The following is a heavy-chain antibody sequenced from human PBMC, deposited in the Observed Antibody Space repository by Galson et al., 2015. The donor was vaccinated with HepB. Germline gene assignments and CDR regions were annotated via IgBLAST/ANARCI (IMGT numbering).Heavy chain of an antibody. D-gene: IGHD2-21*01. CDR1: GFTFKTHS. CDR2: ISSSSAI. J-gene: IGHJ6*02. CDR3: ARDLPWSFRGYGMDV. V-gene: IGHV3-48*04. Sequence: SLRLSCAASGFTFKTHSMNWVRQAPGKGLEWVSYISSSSAIYSADSVKGRFTIFRDNAKNSLYLQMNSLRTADTAVYYCARDLPWSFRGYGMDVWGQGTTVTVSS.